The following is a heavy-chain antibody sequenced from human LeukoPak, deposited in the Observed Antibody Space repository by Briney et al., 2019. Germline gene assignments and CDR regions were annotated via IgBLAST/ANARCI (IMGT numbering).Heavy chain of an antibody. CDR3: ARDLWGIAVAGTGY. D-gene: IGHD6-19*01. CDR2: IIPILGIA. CDR1: GGTFSSYA. V-gene: IGHV1-69*04. Sequence: EASVKVSCKASGGTFSSYAISWVRQAPGQGLEWMGRIIPILGIANYAQKFQGRVTITADKSTSTAYMELSSLRSEDTAVYYCARDLWGIAVAGTGYWGQGTLVTVSS. J-gene: IGHJ4*02.